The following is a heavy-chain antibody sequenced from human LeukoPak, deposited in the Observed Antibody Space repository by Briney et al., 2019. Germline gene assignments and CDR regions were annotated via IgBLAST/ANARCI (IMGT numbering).Heavy chain of an antibody. V-gene: IGHV3-33*01. CDR1: GFTFSSYG. D-gene: IGHD3-22*01. CDR2: IWYDGSNK. Sequence: GGSLRLSCAASGFTFSSYGMHWVRQAPGKGLEWVAVIWYDGSNKYYADSVKGRFTISRDNSKNTLYLQMNSLRAEDTAVYYCARGRYYYDSSGYCPRAYWGQGTLVTVSS. J-gene: IGHJ4*02. CDR3: ARGRYYYDSSGYCPRAY.